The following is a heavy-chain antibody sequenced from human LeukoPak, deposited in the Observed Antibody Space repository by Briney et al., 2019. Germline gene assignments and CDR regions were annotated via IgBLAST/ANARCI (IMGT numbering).Heavy chain of an antibody. CDR1: GFTFSSYA. D-gene: IGHD3-10*01. Sequence: GGSLRLSCAASGFTFSSYATSWVRQAPGKGLEWVSSISASGGSTYYADSVKGRFTISRDNSKNTLYLQMNSLRADDTAVYYCARNYSYGAGTYHFDYWGQGTLVPVSS. V-gene: IGHV3-23*01. CDR2: ISASGGST. J-gene: IGHJ4*02. CDR3: ARNYSYGAGTYHFDY.